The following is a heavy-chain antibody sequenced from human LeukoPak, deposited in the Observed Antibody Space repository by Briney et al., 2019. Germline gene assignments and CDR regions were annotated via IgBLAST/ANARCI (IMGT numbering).Heavy chain of an antibody. Sequence: GGSLRLSCAASGFTFSNYGMHWVRQAPGKGLEWVAVTSYDGSNKYYADSVQGRFAISRDNSKNTLYLQMNSLRAEDTAVYYCAKDESEQGPFYGMGVWGQGTTVTVSS. CDR1: GFTFSNYG. CDR3: AKDESEQGPFYGMGV. CDR2: TSYDGSNK. V-gene: IGHV3-30*18. D-gene: IGHD1-26*01. J-gene: IGHJ6*02.